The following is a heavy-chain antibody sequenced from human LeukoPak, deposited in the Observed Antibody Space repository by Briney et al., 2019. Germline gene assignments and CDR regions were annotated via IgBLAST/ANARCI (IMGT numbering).Heavy chain of an antibody. CDR2: IYYSGST. CDR3: ARYVEMATMAYWYFDL. J-gene: IGHJ2*01. V-gene: IGHV4-39*07. Sequence: SETLSLTCTVSGGSISSSSYYWGWIRQPPRKGLEWIGSIYYSGSTYYNPSLKSRVTISVDTSKNQFSLKLSSVTAADTAVYYCARYVEMATMAYWYFDLWGRGTLVTVSS. CDR1: GGSISSSSYY. D-gene: IGHD5-24*01.